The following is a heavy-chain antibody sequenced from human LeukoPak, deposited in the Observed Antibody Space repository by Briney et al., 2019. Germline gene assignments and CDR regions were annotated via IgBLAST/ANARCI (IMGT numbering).Heavy chain of an antibody. CDR2: IDPSDSYT. CDR3: ARYYDILTGPFDY. Sequence: GESLKISCKGSGYSFTSYWISWVRQMPGKGLEWMGRIDPSDSYTNYSPSFQGHVTISADKSISTAYLQWSSLKASDTAMSYCARYYDILTGPFDYWGQGTLVTVSS. J-gene: IGHJ4*02. CDR1: GYSFTSYW. V-gene: IGHV5-10-1*01. D-gene: IGHD3-9*01.